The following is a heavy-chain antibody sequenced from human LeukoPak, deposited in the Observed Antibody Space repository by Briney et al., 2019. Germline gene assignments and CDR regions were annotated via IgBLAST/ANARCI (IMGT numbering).Heavy chain of an antibody. CDR2: IYYSGST. D-gene: IGHD6-13*01. CDR1: GGSISSYY. J-gene: IGHJ4*02. V-gene: IGHV4-59*01. Sequence: PSETLSLTCTVSGGSISSYYWSWIRQPPGKGLEWIGYIYYSGSTNYNPSLKSRVTISVDTSKNQFSLKLSSVTAADTAVYYCARGKQQGRGLDYWGQGTLVTVSS. CDR3: ARGKQQGRGLDY.